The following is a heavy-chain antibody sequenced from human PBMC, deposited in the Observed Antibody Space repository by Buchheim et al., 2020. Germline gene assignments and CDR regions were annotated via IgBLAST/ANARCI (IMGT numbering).Heavy chain of an antibody. V-gene: IGHV3-74*01. J-gene: IGHJ4*02. CDR3: ARDESSTPYFDNSGYNY. CDR2: INSDGSST. Sequence: EVQLVESGGGLVQPGGSLRLSCAASGFTFSSYWMHWVRQAPGKGLVWVSRINSDGSSTNYADSVKGRFTISRDNAKNTLYLQMNSLRAEDTAVYYCARDESSTPYFDNSGYNYWGQGTL. CDR1: GFTFSSYW. D-gene: IGHD3-22*01.